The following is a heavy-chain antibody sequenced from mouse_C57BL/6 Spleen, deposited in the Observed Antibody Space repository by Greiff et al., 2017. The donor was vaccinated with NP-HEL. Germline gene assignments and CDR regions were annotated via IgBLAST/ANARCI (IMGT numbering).Heavy chain of an antibody. CDR2: IYPRSGNT. V-gene: IGHV1-81*01. Sequence: QVQLQQSGAELARPGASVKLSCKASGYTFTSYGISWVKQRTGQGLEWIGEIYPRSGNTYYNEKFKGKATLTADKTSSTAYMELRSLTSEDSAVYFCARGDNSNGAMDYWGQGTSVTVSS. CDR1: GYTFTSYG. D-gene: IGHD2-5*01. CDR3: ARGDNSNGAMDY. J-gene: IGHJ4*01.